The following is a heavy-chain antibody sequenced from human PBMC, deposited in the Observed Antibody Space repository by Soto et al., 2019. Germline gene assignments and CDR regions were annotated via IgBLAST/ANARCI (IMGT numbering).Heavy chain of an antibody. Sequence: PSETLSLTCTVSRGSISSGGYYWSWVRQQPGKGLEWIGYIYYSGSAFYNPSLRSRVTMSVDTSKNQFSLTLSSVTAADTAVYYCARGGTWLIYYYYGMDVWGQGTTVT. CDR1: RGSISSGGYY. J-gene: IGHJ6*02. CDR2: IYYSGSA. D-gene: IGHD3-22*01. CDR3: ARGGTWLIYYYYGMDV. V-gene: IGHV4-31*03.